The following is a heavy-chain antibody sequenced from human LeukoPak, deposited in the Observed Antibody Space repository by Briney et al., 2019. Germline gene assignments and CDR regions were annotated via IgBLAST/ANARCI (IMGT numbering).Heavy chain of an antibody. J-gene: IGHJ5*02. CDR3: ARQRGVSLSSSWQNWFDP. V-gene: IGHV1-2*04. Sequence: GASVKVSCKASGYTFTGYYMHWVRQAPGQGLEWMGWINPNSGGTNYAQKFQGWVTMTRDTSISTAYMELSRLRSDDTAVYYCARQRGVSLSSSWQNWFDPWGQGTLVTVSS. CDR1: GYTFTGYY. CDR2: INPNSGGT. D-gene: IGHD6-13*01.